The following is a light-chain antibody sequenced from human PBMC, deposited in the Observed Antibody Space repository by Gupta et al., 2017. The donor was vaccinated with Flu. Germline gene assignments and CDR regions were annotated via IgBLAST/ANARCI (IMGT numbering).Light chain of an antibody. Sequence: EIVMTQSPATLSVSPGERATLSCRASQSVSSNLAWYQQKPGQAPRLLIYGASTRATGIPAGFSGSGSGTEFTLTISSLQSEDFAVYYWQQYNNWPSPPQYTFGQGTKLEIK. V-gene: IGKV3-15*01. J-gene: IGKJ2*01. CDR1: QSVSSN. CDR2: GAS. CDR3: QQYNNWPSPPQYT.